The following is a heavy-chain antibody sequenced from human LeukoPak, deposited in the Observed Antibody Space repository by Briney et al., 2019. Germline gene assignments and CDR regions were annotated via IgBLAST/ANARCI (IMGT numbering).Heavy chain of an antibody. CDR1: GYAFTNYG. D-gene: IGHD1-1*01. CDR3: ARRHLIGNGYFDH. J-gene: IGHJ4*02. Sequence: ASVKVSCKAPGYAFTNYGVGWLRLAPGQGLQWLGWISTFNGNTNYAQIVQDRVTMTTDTSTNTAYLELRSLRSDDTAVYYCARRHLIGNGYFDHWGQGTLVTVS. CDR2: ISTFNGNT. V-gene: IGHV1-18*01.